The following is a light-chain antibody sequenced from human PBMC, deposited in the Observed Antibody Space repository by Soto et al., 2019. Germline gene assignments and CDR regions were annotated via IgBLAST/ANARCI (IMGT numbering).Light chain of an antibody. CDR3: LLSYSGAYWV. CDR2: DTS. V-gene: IGLV7-46*01. CDR1: TGAVTSGHY. J-gene: IGLJ3*02. Sequence: QAVVTQEPSLTVSPGGTVTLTCGSSTGAVTSGHYPYWFQQKPGQAPRTLIYDTSNKHSWTPARFSGSLLGGKAALTLSGAPPEDEAEYYWLLSYSGAYWVFGGGTKLTVL.